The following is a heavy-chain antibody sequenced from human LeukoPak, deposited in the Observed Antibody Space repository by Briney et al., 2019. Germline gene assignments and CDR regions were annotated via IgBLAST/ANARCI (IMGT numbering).Heavy chain of an antibody. CDR3: ARDRGSGSSILRDNWFDP. CDR1: GGSISSGSYY. J-gene: IGHJ5*02. V-gene: IGHV4-61*02. Sequence: SETLSLTCTVSGGSISSGSYYWSWIRQPAGKGLEWIGRIYTSGSTNYNPSLKSRVTISVDTSKNQFSLKLSSVTAADTAVYYCARDRGSGSSILRDNWFDPWGQGTLVTVSS. D-gene: IGHD3-10*01. CDR2: IYTSGST.